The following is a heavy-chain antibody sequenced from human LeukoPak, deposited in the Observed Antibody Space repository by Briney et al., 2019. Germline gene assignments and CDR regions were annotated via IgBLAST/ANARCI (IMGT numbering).Heavy chain of an antibody. V-gene: IGHV3-30*02. CDR1: GFTFSSYG. Sequence: GGSLRLSCAASGFTFSSYGMHWVRQAPGKGLEWVAFIRYDGSNKYYADSVKGRFTISRDNSKNTLYLHVNSLRPEDTAVYYCARGHVTVSAHDDAFDIWGQGTMVTVSS. D-gene: IGHD5/OR15-5a*01. CDR3: ARGHVTVSAHDDAFDI. CDR2: IRYDGSNK. J-gene: IGHJ3*02.